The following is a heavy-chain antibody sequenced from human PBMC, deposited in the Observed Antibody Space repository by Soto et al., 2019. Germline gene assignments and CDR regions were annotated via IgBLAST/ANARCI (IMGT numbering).Heavy chain of an antibody. V-gene: IGHV1-3*01. D-gene: IGHD3-10*01. Sequence: QVQLVQSGAEVKKPGASVKVSCKASGYSFSNYALHWVRQAPGQRLEWMGWINADNGNTKYSQKFQGRVTFTRDTSASTAYMELSSLKSDDTAVYYCDSPSYGSGSYYWGQGTLVTVSS. J-gene: IGHJ4*02. CDR1: GYSFSNYA. CDR2: INADNGNT. CDR3: DSPSYGSGSYY.